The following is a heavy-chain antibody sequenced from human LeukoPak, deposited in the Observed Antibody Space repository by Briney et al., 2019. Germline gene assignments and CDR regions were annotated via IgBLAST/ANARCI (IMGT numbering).Heavy chain of an antibody. CDR2: VSTYNDDT. D-gene: IGHD2-8*02. Sequence: ASVTVSCKVSGYTLTELSMHWVRQAPGKGLEWMGWVSTYNDDTNYAQNFQGRVTMTTDTSTNTAYMELRSLRSDDTALYYCARDWYCTGGICNDCFDPWGQGTLVTVSS. J-gene: IGHJ5*02. V-gene: IGHV1-24*01. CDR1: GYTLTELS. CDR3: ARDWYCTGGICNDCFDP.